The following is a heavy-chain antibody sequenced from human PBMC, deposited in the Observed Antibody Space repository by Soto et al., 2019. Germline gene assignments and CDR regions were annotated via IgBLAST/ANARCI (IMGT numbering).Heavy chain of an antibody. V-gene: IGHV3-23*01. CDR3: AKDAGYYDFWSGYYPFDY. CDR2: ISGSGGST. D-gene: IGHD3-3*01. Sequence: GGSLRLSCAASGFTFSSYAMSWVRQAPGKGLEWVSAISGSGGSTYYADSVKGRFTISRDNSKNTLYLQMNSLRAEDTAVYYCAKDAGYYDFWSGYYPFDYWGQGTLVTVSS. CDR1: GFTFSSYA. J-gene: IGHJ4*02.